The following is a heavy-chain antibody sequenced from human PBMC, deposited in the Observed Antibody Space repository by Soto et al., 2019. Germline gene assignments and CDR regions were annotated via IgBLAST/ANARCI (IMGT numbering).Heavy chain of an antibody. J-gene: IGHJ6*02. CDR3: AGFVFQRSHYYYCGMDV. CDR2: IYYSGST. V-gene: IGHV4-31*03. Sequence: QVQLQESGPGLVKPSQTLSLTCTVSGGSISSGGYYWSWIRQHPGKGLEWIGYIYYSGSTYYNPSLKSRVTISVDTSKNQFALMRSSVTAADTAVYYCAGFVFQRSHYYYCGMDVWGQGTTVTVSS. CDR1: GGSISSGGYY. D-gene: IGHD3-10*01.